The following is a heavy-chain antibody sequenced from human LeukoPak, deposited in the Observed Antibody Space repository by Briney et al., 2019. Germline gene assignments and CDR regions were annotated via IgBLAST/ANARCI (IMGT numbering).Heavy chain of an antibody. V-gene: IGHV3-53*01. CDR2: ISSGGST. Sequence: GGSLRLSCAASGFTVSSNYMSWVRQAPGKGLEWVSVISSGGSTYYADSVKGRFTISRDNSKNTLYLQMNSLRAEDTAVYYCARDRKVGATQDYWGQGTLVTVSS. D-gene: IGHD1-26*01. CDR1: GFTVSSNY. CDR3: ARDRKVGATQDY. J-gene: IGHJ4*02.